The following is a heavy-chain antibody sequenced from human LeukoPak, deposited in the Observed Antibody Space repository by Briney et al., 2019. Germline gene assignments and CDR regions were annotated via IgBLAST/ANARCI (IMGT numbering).Heavy chain of an antibody. CDR2: INHSGST. Sequence: PSETLSLTCAVYGGSFSGYYWSWIRQPPGKGLEWIGEINHSGSTNYNPSLKSRVTISVDTSKNQFSLKLSSVTAADTAVYYCAITDSSGYYCDYWGQGTLVTVS. J-gene: IGHJ4*02. CDR1: GGSFSGYY. V-gene: IGHV4-34*01. D-gene: IGHD3-22*01. CDR3: AITDSSGYYCDY.